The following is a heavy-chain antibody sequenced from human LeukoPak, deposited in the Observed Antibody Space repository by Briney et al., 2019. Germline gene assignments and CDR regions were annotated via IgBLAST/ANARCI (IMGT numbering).Heavy chain of an antibody. Sequence: SETLSLTCTVSGGSISSSSYYWGWIRQPPGKGLEWIGSIYYSGSTYYNPSLKSRVTISVDTSKNQFSLKLSSVTAADTAVYYCARSPHPIVGAHMGFDYWGQGTLVTVSS. J-gene: IGHJ4*02. CDR3: ARSPHPIVGAHMGFDY. V-gene: IGHV4-39*01. D-gene: IGHD1-26*01. CDR1: GGSISSSSYY. CDR2: IYYSGST.